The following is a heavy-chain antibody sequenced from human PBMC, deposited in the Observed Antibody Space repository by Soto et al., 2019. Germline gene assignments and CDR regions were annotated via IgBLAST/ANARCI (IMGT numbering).Heavy chain of an antibody. CDR2: IYYSGST. CDR1: GGSISSYY. CDR3: ARSREGGFWSGYYPNYYYYGMDV. D-gene: IGHD3-3*01. J-gene: IGHJ6*02. Sequence: KTSETLSLTCTVSGGSISSYYWSWIRQPPGKGLEWIGYIYYSGSTNYNPSLKSRVTISVDTSKNQFSLKLSSVTAADTAVYYCARSREGGFWSGYYPNYYYYGMDVWGQGTTVTVSS. V-gene: IGHV4-59*01.